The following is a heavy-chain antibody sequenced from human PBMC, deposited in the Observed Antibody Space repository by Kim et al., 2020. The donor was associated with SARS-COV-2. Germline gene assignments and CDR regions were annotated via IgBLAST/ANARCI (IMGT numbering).Heavy chain of an antibody. V-gene: IGHV3-64D*09. Sequence: VKGRFTISSDNSKNTLYLQMSSLRAEDTAVYYCVKDRYSSGWYLNGDFDYSGQGTLVTVSS. J-gene: IGHJ4*02. CDR3: VKDRYSSGWYLNGDFDY. D-gene: IGHD6-19*01.